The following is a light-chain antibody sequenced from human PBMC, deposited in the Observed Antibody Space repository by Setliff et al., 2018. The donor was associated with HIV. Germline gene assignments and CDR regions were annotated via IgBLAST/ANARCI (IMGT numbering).Light chain of an antibody. CDR2: EVS. CDR3: CSYAGSSTVV. J-gene: IGLJ2*01. V-gene: IGLV2-23*02. CDR1: SSDVGTYNL. Sequence: QSVLTQPASVSGSPGQSITISCTGASSDVGTYNLVSWYQQHLGKAPKLMIYEVSKRPSGVSNRFSGSKSGNTASLTISGLQAEDEADYYCCSYAGSSTVVFGGGTK.